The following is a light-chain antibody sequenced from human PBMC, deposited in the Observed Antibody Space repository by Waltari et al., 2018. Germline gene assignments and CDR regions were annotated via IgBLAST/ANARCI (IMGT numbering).Light chain of an antibody. CDR2: WAS. CDR1: QRVLYSSNNKNY. J-gene: IGKJ3*01. Sequence: DIVMTQSPDSLAVALGARAPINCKSRQRVLYSSNNKNYLAWYQQKPGQPPKLLIYWASTRESGVPDRLSGSGSGTDFTLTISSLQAEDVAVYYCHQYYNIPFTFGPGTKVDIK. CDR3: HQYYNIPFT. V-gene: IGKV4-1*01.